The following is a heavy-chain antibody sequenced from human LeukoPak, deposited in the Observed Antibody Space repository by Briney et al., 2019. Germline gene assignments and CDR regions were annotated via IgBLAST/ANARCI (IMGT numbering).Heavy chain of an antibody. J-gene: IGHJ5*02. CDR1: GFTFSSYA. CDR3: AKGDCSSTSCYYNWFDP. CDR2: ISGSGGST. D-gene: IGHD2-2*01. V-gene: IGHV3-23*01. Sequence: PGGSLRLSCAASGFTFSSYAMSWVRQAPGKGLEWVSAISGSGGSTYYADSAKGRFTISRDNSKNTLYLQMNSLRAEDTAVYYCAKGDCSSTSCYYNWFDPWGQGTLVTVSS.